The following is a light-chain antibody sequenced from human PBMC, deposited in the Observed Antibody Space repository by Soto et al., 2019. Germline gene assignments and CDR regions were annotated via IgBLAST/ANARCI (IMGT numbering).Light chain of an antibody. CDR1: SSDVGGYNY. V-gene: IGLV2-14*01. Sequence: QSALTQPASVSGSPGQSITISCTGTSSDVGGYNYVSWYQQHPGKAPKLMIYDVSNRPSGVSNRFSGSKSGSTASLTISGLQAEDEADYYCSLKTNTNTHYVFGSGTKVTVL. J-gene: IGLJ1*01. CDR2: DVS. CDR3: SLKTNTNTHYV.